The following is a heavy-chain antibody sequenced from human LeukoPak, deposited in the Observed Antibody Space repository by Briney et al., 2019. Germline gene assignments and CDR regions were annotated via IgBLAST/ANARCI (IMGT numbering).Heavy chain of an antibody. CDR3: AREAPPPYYYGSGSYLFDY. J-gene: IGHJ4*02. CDR1: GGSISSGSYY. V-gene: IGHV4-61*02. Sequence: SQTLSLTCTVSGGSISSGSYYWSRIRQPAGKGLEWIGRIYTSGSTNYNPSLKSRVTISVDTSKNQFSLKLSSVTAADTAVYYCAREAPPPYYYGSGSYLFDYWGQGTLVTVSS. CDR2: IYTSGST. D-gene: IGHD3-10*01.